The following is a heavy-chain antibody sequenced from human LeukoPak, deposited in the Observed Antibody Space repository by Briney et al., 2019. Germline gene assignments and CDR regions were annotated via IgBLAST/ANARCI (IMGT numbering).Heavy chain of an antibody. V-gene: IGHV4-59*08. CDR1: GGSISSYY. CDR2: IYYSGST. D-gene: IGHD4-23*01. Sequence: EPSETLSLTCTVSGGSISSYYWSWIRQPPGKGLEWIGYIYYSGSTNYNPSLKSRVTISVDTSKNQFSLKLSSVTAADTAVYYCARGVGLATVVTPSLDWGQGTLVTVSS. J-gene: IGHJ4*02. CDR3: ARGVGLATVVTPSLD.